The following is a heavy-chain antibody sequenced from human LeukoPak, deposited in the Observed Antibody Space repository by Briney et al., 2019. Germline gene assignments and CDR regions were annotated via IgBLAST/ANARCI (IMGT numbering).Heavy chain of an antibody. J-gene: IGHJ5*02. CDR2: IDPKSGVT. CDR3: ARAPLLWFGDLSGWFDP. CDR1: GYTFIGYY. Sequence: ASVNVSCKASGYTFIGYYLHWVRQAPGQGLEWMGWIDPKSGVTNYAQNFEGRVTMTRDTSISTAYMELTRLMSADTAVYFCARAPLLWFGDLSGWFDPWGQGTLVTVSS. D-gene: IGHD3-10*01. V-gene: IGHV1-2*02.